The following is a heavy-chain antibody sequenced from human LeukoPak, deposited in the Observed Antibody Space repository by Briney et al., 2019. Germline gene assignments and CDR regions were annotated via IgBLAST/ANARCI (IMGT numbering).Heavy chain of an antibody. D-gene: IGHD6-19*01. J-gene: IGHJ4*02. Sequence: PGGSLRLSCAASGFTFNSYAMHWVRQAPGKGLEWVAVISFDGSNNCYADSVKGRFTISGDNSKNTLYLQMNSLRAEDTAVYYCAKAAVAGNFDYWGQGTLVTVSS. CDR2: ISFDGSNN. V-gene: IGHV3-30-3*01. CDR3: AKAAVAGNFDY. CDR1: GFTFNSYA.